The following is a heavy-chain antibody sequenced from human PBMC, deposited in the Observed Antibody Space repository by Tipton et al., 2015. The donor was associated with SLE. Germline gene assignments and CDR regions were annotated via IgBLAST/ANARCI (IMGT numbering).Heavy chain of an antibody. V-gene: IGHV4-61*09. D-gene: IGHD1-26*01. CDR2: IYTSGST. CDR3: ARDLAGGSYSLYYYYGMDV. CDR1: GGSISSGSYY. Sequence: TLSLTCTVSGGSISSGSYYWSWIRQPAGKGLEWIGYIYTSGSTNYNPSLKSRVTISVDTSKNQFSLKLSSVTAADTAVYYCARDLAGGSYSLYYYYGMDVWGQGTTITVSS. J-gene: IGHJ6*02.